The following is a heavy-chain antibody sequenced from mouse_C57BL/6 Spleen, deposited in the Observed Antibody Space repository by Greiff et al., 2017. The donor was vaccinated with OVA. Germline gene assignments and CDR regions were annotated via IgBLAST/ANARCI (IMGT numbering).Heavy chain of an antibody. J-gene: IGHJ3*01. D-gene: IGHD1-1*01. CDR3: ARSTHYYGSSWFAY. V-gene: IGHV1-26*01. Sequence: VQLQQSGPELVKPGASVKISCKASGYTFTDYYMNWVKQSHGKSLEWIGDINPNNGGTSYNQKFKGKATLTVDKSSSTAYMELRSLTSEDSAVYYCARSTHYYGSSWFAYWGQGTLVTVSA. CDR2: INPNNGGT. CDR1: GYTFTDYY.